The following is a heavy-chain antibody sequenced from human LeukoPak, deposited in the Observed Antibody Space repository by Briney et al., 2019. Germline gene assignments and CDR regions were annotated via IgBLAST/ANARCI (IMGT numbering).Heavy chain of an antibody. Sequence: GASVKVSCKASGYNFDKFGIAWVRQAPGQGLEWMGWINTHNGNTKYAQQYQGRVTMTTDTSTSTVYMELRSLRSDVTAVYFCARDTPQHLKRYDYWGQGTQVTVSS. CDR3: ARDTPQHLKRYDY. CDR1: GYNFDKFG. CDR2: INTHNGNT. V-gene: IGHV1-18*01. J-gene: IGHJ4*02. D-gene: IGHD6-13*01.